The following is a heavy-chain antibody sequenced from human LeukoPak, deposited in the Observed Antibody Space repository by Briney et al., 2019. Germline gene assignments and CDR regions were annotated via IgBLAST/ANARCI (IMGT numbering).Heavy chain of an antibody. CDR3: AKFRDTAMVTPGDY. CDR2: IKTDGSEK. CDR1: GFTFSNYW. D-gene: IGHD5-18*01. Sequence: GGSLRLSCEGSGFTFSNYWMGWVRQAPGKGLQWVANIKTDGSEKYYVDSVKGRFTISRDNSKNTLYLQMNSLRAEDTAVYYCAKFRDTAMVTPGDYWGQGTLVTVSS. J-gene: IGHJ4*02. V-gene: IGHV3-7*03.